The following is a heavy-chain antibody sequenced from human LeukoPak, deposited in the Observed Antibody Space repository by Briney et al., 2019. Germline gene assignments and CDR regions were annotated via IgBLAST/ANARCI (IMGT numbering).Heavy chain of an antibody. V-gene: IGHV3-30*01. CDR2: ISYDGSNK. Sequence: GGSLRLSCAASGFTFSYYAMHWVRQAPGKGLEWVAVISYDGSNKYYADSVKGRLTISRDNSKNTLYLQMNSLRAEDTAVYYCARDGTPVTYYYYYMDVWGKGTTVTVSS. D-gene: IGHD4-17*01. CDR1: GFTFSYYA. J-gene: IGHJ6*03. CDR3: ARDGTPVTYYYYYMDV.